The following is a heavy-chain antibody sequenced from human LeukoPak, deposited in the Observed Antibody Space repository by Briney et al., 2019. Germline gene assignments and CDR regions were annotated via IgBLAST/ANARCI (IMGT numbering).Heavy chain of an antibody. CDR3: ARDGAAPPYYYGMDV. Sequence: GGFLRLSCAASGFTFSDYYMSWIRQAPGKGLEWVSYISSSGSTIYYADSVKGRFTISRDNAKNSLYLQMNSLRAEDTAVYYCARDGAAPPYYYGMDVWGQGTTVTVSS. CDR1: GFTFSDYY. D-gene: IGHD2-15*01. J-gene: IGHJ6*02. V-gene: IGHV3-11*01. CDR2: ISSSGSTI.